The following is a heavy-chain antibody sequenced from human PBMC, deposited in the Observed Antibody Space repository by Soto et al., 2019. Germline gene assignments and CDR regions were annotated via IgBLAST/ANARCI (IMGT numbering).Heavy chain of an antibody. CDR1: GFTFSSYG. CDR2: IWYDGSNK. V-gene: IGHV3-33*01. D-gene: IGHD2-2*01. Sequence: PGGSLRLSCAASGFTFSSYGMHWVRQAPGKGLEWVAVIWYDGSNKYYADSVKGRFTISRDNSKNTLYLQMNSLRAEDTAVYYCARESRVNCSSTSCPHSYYYYGMDVRGQGTTVTVSS. CDR3: ARESRVNCSSTSCPHSYYYYGMDV. J-gene: IGHJ6*02.